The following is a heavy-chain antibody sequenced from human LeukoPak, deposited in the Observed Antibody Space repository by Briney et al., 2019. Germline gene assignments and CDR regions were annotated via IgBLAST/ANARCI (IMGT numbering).Heavy chain of an antibody. CDR1: GFTFSSYD. J-gene: IGHJ4*02. Sequence: GGSLRLSCAASGFTFSSYDIHWVRQAPGKGLEWVSGIGTAGEIYYPGSVKGRFTISRDNAKNSLYLQMNSLRAEDTAVYYCARVSRLRFDYWGQGTLVTVSS. V-gene: IGHV3-13*01. D-gene: IGHD2-15*01. CDR2: IGTAGEI. CDR3: ARVSRLRFDY.